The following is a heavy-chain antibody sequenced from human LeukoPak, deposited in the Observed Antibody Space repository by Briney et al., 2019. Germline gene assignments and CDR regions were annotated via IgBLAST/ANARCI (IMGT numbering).Heavy chain of an antibody. D-gene: IGHD5-18*01. CDR2: IYYSGST. Sequence: SETLSLTCTVSGGSISSYYWSWIRQPPGKGLEWIGYIYYSGSTNYNPSLKSRVTISVDTSKNQFSLKLSSVTAADTAVYYCARNTAMEYYYMDVWGKGTTATVSS. V-gene: IGHV4-59*01. CDR3: ARNTAMEYYYMDV. CDR1: GGSISSYY. J-gene: IGHJ6*03.